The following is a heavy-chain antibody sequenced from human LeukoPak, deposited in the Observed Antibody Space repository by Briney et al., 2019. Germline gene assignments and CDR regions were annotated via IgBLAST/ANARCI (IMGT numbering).Heavy chain of an antibody. J-gene: IGHJ4*02. Sequence: ASVKVSCKASGYTFTSYGIIWVRQAPGQGLEWMGWISGYNGNTNYAQKLQGRVTMTTDTSTSTAYMELRSLRSDDTAVYYCARGPTYYYGSGSYSTEGPPDYWGQGTLVTVSS. CDR1: GYTFTSYG. D-gene: IGHD3-10*01. CDR2: ISGYNGNT. CDR3: ARGPTYYYGSGSYSTEGPPDY. V-gene: IGHV1-18*01.